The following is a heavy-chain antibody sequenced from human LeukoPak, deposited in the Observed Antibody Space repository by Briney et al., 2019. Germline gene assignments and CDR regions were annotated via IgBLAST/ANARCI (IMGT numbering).Heavy chain of an antibody. CDR1: GFTFSNYG. V-gene: IGHV3-30*02. J-gene: IGHJ3*02. CDR3: AKKDTAMAYYPFDI. CDR2: IRYDGSNK. D-gene: IGHD5-18*01. Sequence: GGSLRLSCEASGFTFSNYGMHSVRQAPGKGLEWVAYIRYDGSNKFYADSVKGRFTSSRDNYKNTPYLQMNSLRADDTAVYYCAKKDTAMAYYPFDIWGQGTMVTVSS.